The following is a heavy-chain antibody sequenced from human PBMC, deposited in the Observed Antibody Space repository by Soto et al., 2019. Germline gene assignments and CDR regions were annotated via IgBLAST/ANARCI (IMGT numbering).Heavy chain of an antibody. J-gene: IGHJ4*02. D-gene: IGHD6-19*01. V-gene: IGHV5-51*01. CDR3: ASLYSSGWAPDY. Sequence: LKISCKGSGYSFTSYWIGWVRQMPGKGLEWMGSIYPGDSDTRYSPSFQGQVTISADKSIRTAYLHWSSLKASDTSMYYCASLYSSGWAPDYWGQGTLVTVSS. CDR2: IYPGDSDT. CDR1: GYSFTSYW.